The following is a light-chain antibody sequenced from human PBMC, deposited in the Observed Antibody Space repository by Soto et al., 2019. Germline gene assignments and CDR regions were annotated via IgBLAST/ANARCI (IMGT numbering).Light chain of an antibody. CDR1: QGIRSW. CDR3: QQANGFPLT. J-gene: IGKJ4*01. CDR2: AAS. V-gene: IGKV1-12*01. Sequence: DIQMTQSPSSVSASVGDRVTITCRASQGIRSWLAWYQQKPGKTPKLLIYAASSLQSGVPSRFSGSGSGTDFPPTLSSLPTENFATYYCQQANGFPLTFAGGTRVDI.